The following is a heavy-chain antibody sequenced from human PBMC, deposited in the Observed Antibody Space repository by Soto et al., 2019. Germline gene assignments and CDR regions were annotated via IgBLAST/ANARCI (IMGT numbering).Heavy chain of an antibody. Sequence: PSETLSLTCAVYGGSFNGYYLSWIRQPPGKGLEWIGEVSHGEGTYYNPSLKSRVTISVDTSKNQFSLTLNSVTAADTAVYYCARGMDRAKTGYWGRGTLVTVSS. CDR3: ARGMDRAKTGY. CDR2: VSHGEGT. J-gene: IGHJ4*02. V-gene: IGHV4-34*01. D-gene: IGHD5-18*01. CDR1: GGSFNGYY.